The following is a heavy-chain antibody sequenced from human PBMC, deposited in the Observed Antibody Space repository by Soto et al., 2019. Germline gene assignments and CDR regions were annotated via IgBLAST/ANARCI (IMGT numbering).Heavy chain of an antibody. CDR1: GFSFSDNW. Sequence: PGGSLRLSCAASGFSFSDNWMHWVRQVPGKGLMWVSRLKSDGRDTIYADSVKGRFTVSRDSAKNTLYLQMNSLRVEDTAVYYCVREMPVPIRGGYYYYSVLDAWGQGTTVTVS. D-gene: IGHD2-2*01. V-gene: IGHV3-74*01. CDR3: VREMPVPIRGGYYYYSVLDA. CDR2: LKSDGRDT. J-gene: IGHJ6*02.